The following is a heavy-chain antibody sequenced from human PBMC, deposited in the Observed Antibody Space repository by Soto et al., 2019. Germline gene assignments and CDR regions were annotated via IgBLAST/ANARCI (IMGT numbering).Heavy chain of an antibody. CDR2: IIPIFGTA. V-gene: IGHV1-69*06. J-gene: IGHJ6*02. Sequence: SVKVSCKASGYNFSTYALLWVRQAPGQGLEWMGGIIPIFGTANYAQKFQGRVTITADKSTSTAYMELSSLRSEDTAVYYCARAPRDYDILTGYYYYYYGMDVWGQGTTVTVSS. CDR3: ARAPRDYDILTGYYYYYYGMDV. D-gene: IGHD3-9*01. CDR1: GYNFSTYA.